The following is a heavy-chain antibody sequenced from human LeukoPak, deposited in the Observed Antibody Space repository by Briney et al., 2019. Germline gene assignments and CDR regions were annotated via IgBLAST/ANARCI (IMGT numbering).Heavy chain of an antibody. D-gene: IGHD6-6*01. J-gene: IGHJ4*02. CDR2: IYYSGST. CDR3: ARHHRNIAARSPFDY. V-gene: IGHV4-39*01. Sequence: SETLSLACTVSGGSISSSSYYWGWIRQPPGKGLEWIGSIYYSGSTYYNPSLKSRVTISVDTSKNQFSLKLSSVTAADTAVYYCARHHRNIAARSPFDYWGQGTLVTVSS. CDR1: GGSISSSSYY.